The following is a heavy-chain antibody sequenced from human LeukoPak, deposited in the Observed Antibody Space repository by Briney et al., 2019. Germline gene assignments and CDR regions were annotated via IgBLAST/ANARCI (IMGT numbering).Heavy chain of an antibody. CDR1: GYTFTSYD. D-gene: IGHD3-9*01. CDR2: MNPNSGNT. Sequence: GASVKVSCKASGYTFTSYDINWVRQATGQGLEWMGWMNPNSGNTGYAQKFQGRVTMTRNTSISTAYMELSSLRSEDTAVYYCARRIDYDILTGYEGYYGMDVWGQGTTVTVSS. V-gene: IGHV1-8*01. CDR3: ARRIDYDILTGYEGYYGMDV. J-gene: IGHJ6*02.